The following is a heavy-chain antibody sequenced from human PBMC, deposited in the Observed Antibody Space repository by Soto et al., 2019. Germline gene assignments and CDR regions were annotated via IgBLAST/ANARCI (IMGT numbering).Heavy chain of an antibody. D-gene: IGHD3-9*01. V-gene: IGHV1-69*04. J-gene: IGHJ5*02. CDR1: GGTFSSYT. CDR3: ARDFGGHYDILTGSSNWFDP. Sequence: SVKVSCKASGGTFSSYTISWVRQAPGQGLEWMGRIIPILGIANYAQKFQGRVTITADKSTSTAYMELSSLRSEDTAVYYCARDFGGHYDILTGSSNWFDPWGQGTLVTVSS. CDR2: IIPILGIA.